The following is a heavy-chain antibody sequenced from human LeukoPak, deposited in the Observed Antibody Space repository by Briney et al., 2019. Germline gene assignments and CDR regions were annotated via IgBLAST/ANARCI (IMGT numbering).Heavy chain of an antibody. CDR1: GVSVSSYY. J-gene: IGHJ4*02. V-gene: IGHV4-59*02. CDR3: ARGDGSGSNY. D-gene: IGHD3-10*01. Sequence: SETLSLTCTVSGVSVSSYYWSWIRQPPGKGLEWIGYIYYSGSTNYNPSLKSRVTISVDTSKNQFSLKLSSVTAADTAVYYCARGDGSGSNYWGQGTLVTVTS. CDR2: IYYSGST.